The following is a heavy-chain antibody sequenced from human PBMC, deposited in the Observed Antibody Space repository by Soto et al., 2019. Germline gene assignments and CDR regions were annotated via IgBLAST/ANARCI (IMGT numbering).Heavy chain of an antibody. V-gene: IGHV1-2*02. D-gene: IGHD1-26*01. CDR3: AKGGAIVAAGTRVYLYNAMDV. CDR1: GYTFTGYY. Sequence: ASVKVSCKASGYTFTGYYVHWVRQAPGQGLEWMGWINPNSGDTYLAQRFQGRVTMNRDTSIGTAYMELRGLTSDDTAEYYCAKGGAIVAAGTRVYLYNAMDVWGQGTRVTVYS. CDR2: INPNSGDT. J-gene: IGHJ6*02.